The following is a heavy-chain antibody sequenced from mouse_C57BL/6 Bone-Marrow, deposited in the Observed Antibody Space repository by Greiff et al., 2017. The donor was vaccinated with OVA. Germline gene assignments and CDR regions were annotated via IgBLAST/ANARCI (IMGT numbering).Heavy chain of an antibody. J-gene: IGHJ1*03. CDR2: IDPSDSET. V-gene: IGHV1-52*01. CDR1: GYTFTSYW. Sequence: VQLQQPGAGLVRPGSSVKLSCKASGYTFTSYWMHWVKQRPIQGLEWIGNIDPSDSETHYNQKFKDKATLTVDKSSSTAYMQLSSLTSEDSAVYYCARNYYGSSWYFDVWGTGTTVTVSS. D-gene: IGHD1-1*01. CDR3: ARNYYGSSWYFDV.